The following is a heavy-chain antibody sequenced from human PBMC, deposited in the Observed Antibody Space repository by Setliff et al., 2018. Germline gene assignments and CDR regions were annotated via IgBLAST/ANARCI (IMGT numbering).Heavy chain of an antibody. V-gene: IGHV4-38-2*02. CDR2: VYHSGSS. J-gene: IGHJ4*02. CDR3: ARAAARAEYSDTSAYLPFDF. D-gene: IGHD3-16*01. CDR1: GYPISRGFY. Sequence: PSETLSLTCTMSGYPISRGFYWGWIRQSPGKGLEWIGSVYHSGSSYQNPSLRSRIAVSVDTSKNQFSLRLNSVTAADTAVYFCARAAARAEYSDTSAYLPFDFWGLGTLVTVSS.